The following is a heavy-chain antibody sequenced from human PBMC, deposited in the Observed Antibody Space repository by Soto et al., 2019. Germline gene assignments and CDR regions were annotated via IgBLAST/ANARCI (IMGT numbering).Heavy chain of an antibody. CDR3: SRSDYGYYYGMDV. CDR2: IRSKAYGGTT. Sequence: GSLILSCTASGFTFGDYAMSWFRQAPGKGLEWVGFIRSKAYGGTTEYAASVKGRFTISRDDSKSIAYLEMNSLKTEDTAVYYCSRSDYGYYYGMDVWGQGTTVTVSS. D-gene: IGHD4-17*01. V-gene: IGHV3-49*03. J-gene: IGHJ6*02. CDR1: GFTFGDYA.